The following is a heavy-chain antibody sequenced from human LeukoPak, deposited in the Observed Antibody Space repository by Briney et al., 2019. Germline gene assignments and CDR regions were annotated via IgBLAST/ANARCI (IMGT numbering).Heavy chain of an antibody. CDR1: GGTFSSYA. V-gene: IGHV1-69*06. J-gene: IGHJ6*04. Sequence: ASVKVSCKASGGTFSSYAISWVRQAPGQGLEWMGGIIPIFGTANYAQKFQGRVTITADKSTSTAYMELSSLRSEDTAVYYCARGLLWFGEYYYHYGMDVRGKGTTVTVSS. CDR3: ARGLLWFGEYYYHYGMDV. D-gene: IGHD3-10*01. CDR2: IIPIFGTA.